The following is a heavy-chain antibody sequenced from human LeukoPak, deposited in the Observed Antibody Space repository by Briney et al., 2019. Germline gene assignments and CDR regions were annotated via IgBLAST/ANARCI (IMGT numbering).Heavy chain of an antibody. Sequence: PSETLSLTCAVYGGSFSGYYWSWIRQPPGKRLEWIGEINHSGSTNYNPSLKSRVTISVDTSKNQFSLKLSSVTAADTAVYYCARVSGWYSPFDYWGQGTLVTVSS. J-gene: IGHJ4*02. CDR3: ARVSGWYSPFDY. CDR2: INHSGST. D-gene: IGHD6-19*01. V-gene: IGHV4-34*01. CDR1: GGSFSGYY.